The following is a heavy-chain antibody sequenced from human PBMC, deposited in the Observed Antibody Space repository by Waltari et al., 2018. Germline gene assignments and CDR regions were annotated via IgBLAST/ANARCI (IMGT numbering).Heavy chain of an antibody. V-gene: IGHV4-59*01. Sequence: QVQLQESGPGLVKPSETLSLTCTVSGDSFNSYYWTWIRQPPGKGLEWLGYIYYSVNTNYNPSLKSRVTISVDTSKSQFSLKLSSVTAADTAIYYCAGSVAARPKKFDYWGRGTLVTVSP. CDR1: GDSFNSYY. D-gene: IGHD6-6*01. CDR2: IYYSVNT. J-gene: IGHJ4*02. CDR3: AGSVAARPKKFDY.